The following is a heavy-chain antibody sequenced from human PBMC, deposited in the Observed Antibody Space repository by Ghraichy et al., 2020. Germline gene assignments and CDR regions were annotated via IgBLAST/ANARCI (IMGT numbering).Heavy chain of an antibody. CDR3: ARQDFYYYMDV. J-gene: IGHJ6*03. Sequence: SQTLSLTCTVSGGSISSYYWSWIRQPPGKRLEWIGYIYNTGSTNYNPSLNGRATISLDTSRNQFSLKLRSVTAADTAVYYCARQDFYYYMDVWGKGTPVTVSS. CDR2: IYNTGST. CDR1: GGSISSYY. V-gene: IGHV4-59*08.